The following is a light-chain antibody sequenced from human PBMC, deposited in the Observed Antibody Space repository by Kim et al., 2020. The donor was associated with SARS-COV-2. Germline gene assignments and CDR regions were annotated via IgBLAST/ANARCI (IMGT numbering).Light chain of an antibody. J-gene: IGKJ2*03. Sequence: PASNSGQSSQRLLHRNGYNYLDWCLQKRGLSPQPLIYLGSNRASGVPDRVSGSGSGPDFTLKVIRVEAEDVGVYYCMQALQTPRSFGQGPKLEI. CDR3: MQALQTPRS. V-gene: IGKV2-28*01. CDR1: QRLLHRNGYNY. CDR2: LGS.